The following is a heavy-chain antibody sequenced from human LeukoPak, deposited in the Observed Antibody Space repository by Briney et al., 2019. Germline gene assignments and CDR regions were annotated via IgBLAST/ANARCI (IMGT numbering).Heavy chain of an antibody. CDR2: ISGSGGST. CDR1: GFTFSSYA. V-gene: IGHV3-23*01. D-gene: IGHD6-13*01. J-gene: IGHJ4*02. CDR3: AKVGSSWYLEDYYFDY. Sequence: GGSLRLSCAASGFTFSSYAMSWVRQAPGKGLEWVSAISGSGGSTYYADSVKGRFTISRDNSKNTLYLQMNSLRAEDTAVYYCAKVGSSWYLEDYYFDYWGQGTLVTVAS.